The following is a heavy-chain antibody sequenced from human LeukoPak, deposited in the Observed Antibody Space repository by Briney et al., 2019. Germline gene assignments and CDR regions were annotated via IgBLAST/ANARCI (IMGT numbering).Heavy chain of an antibody. CDR1: GATVSSGGYY. CDR3: ARRGGSGRSFDY. Sequence: SETLSLTCTVSGATVSSGGYYWSWIRQPPGKGLEWIGYIYYSGSTNYNPSLKSRVTISVDTSKNQFSLKVNSVTAADTAIYYCARRGGSGRSFDYWGQGTLVTVSS. V-gene: IGHV4-61*08. D-gene: IGHD3-10*01. J-gene: IGHJ4*02. CDR2: IYYSGST.